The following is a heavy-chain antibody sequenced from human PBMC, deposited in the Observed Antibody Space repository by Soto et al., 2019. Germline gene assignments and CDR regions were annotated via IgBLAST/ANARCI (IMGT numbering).Heavy chain of an antibody. CDR1: GFTFSSYG. CDR2: IWYDGSNK. D-gene: IGHD6-13*01. J-gene: IGHJ5*02. CDR3: ARDAAENGAAAPRYWFDP. V-gene: IGHV3-33*01. Sequence: GGSLRLSCAASGFTFSSYGMHWVRQAPGKGLEWVAVIWYDGSNKYYADSVKGRFTISRDNSKNTLYLQMNSLRAEDTAVYYCARDAAENGAAAPRYWFDPWGQGTLVTVSS.